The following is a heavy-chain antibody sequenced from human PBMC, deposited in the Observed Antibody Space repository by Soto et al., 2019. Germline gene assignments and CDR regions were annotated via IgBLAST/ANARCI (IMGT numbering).Heavy chain of an antibody. CDR3: ARGTVKKLVGDWFDP. CDR2: INSDGSST. CDR1: GFTFSSYW. J-gene: IGHJ5*02. V-gene: IGHV3-74*01. Sequence: GGSLRLSCAASGFTFSSYWMHWVRQAPGKGLVWVSRINSDGSSTSYADSVKGRCTISRDNAKNTLYLQRNSLRAEDPVVYYCARGTVKKLVGDWFDPWGQGTLVTVPS. D-gene: IGHD6-6*01.